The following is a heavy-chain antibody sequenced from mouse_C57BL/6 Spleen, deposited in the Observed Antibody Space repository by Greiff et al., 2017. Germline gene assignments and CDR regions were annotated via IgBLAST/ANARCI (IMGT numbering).Heavy chain of an antibody. Sequence: QVQLQQSGAELVKPGASVKMSCKASGYTFTSYWITWVKQRPGQGLEWIGDIYPGSGSTNYNEKFKSKATLTVDTSSSTAYMQLSSLTSEDSAVYYCARQTYYSNYDDMDYWGQGTSVTVSS. CDR1: GYTFTSYW. CDR2: IYPGSGST. CDR3: ARQTYYSNYDDMDY. V-gene: IGHV1-55*01. D-gene: IGHD2-5*01. J-gene: IGHJ4*01.